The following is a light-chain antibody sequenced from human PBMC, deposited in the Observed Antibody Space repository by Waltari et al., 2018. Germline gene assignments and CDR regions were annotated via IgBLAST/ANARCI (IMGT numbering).Light chain of an antibody. CDR2: DFS. Sequence: QSALTQPRSGSGSPGQAVNSPCTGTSREVGGYNYVTWHQQHPGKAPKLMIYDFSKRPSGVPDRFSGSKSGNTASLTISGLQAEDEADYYCCSYAGSYTWVFGGGTKLTVL. CDR1: SREVGGYNY. V-gene: IGLV2-11*01. J-gene: IGLJ3*02. CDR3: CSYAGSYTWV.